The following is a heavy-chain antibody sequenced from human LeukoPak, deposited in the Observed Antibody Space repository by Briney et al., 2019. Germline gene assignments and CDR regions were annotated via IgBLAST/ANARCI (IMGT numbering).Heavy chain of an antibody. CDR2: IYDAGST. J-gene: IGHJ4*02. Sequence: PSETLSLTCTVSGGSISSSSYYWVRLRQPPGQGLEWIGTIYDAGSTYYNPSLKSRVTISVDTSMNQFSLKVSSVTAADTAVYYCARHTATEAAIDSWGQGTLVTVSS. V-gene: IGHV4-39*01. D-gene: IGHD2-15*01. CDR3: ARHTATEAAIDS. CDR1: GGSISSSSYY.